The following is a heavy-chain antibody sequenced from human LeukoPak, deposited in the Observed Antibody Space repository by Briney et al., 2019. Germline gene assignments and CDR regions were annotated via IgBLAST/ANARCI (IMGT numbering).Heavy chain of an antibody. CDR2: IHDDGTT. D-gene: IGHD2/OR15-2a*01. J-gene: IGHJ4*02. CDR3: ARVEGGNHLDY. V-gene: IGHV3-53*01. Sequence: GGSLRLSRVSSGFSVSTSYISWVRQAPGKGLEWVSVIHDDGTTHYADSVKGRFTISRDNSKNTVFLQMTSLGAEDTAIYYCARVEGGNHLDYWGQGTLVSVSS. CDR1: GFSVSTSY.